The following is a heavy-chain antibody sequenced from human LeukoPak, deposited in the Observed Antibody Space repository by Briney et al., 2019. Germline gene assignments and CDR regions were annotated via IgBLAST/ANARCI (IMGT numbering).Heavy chain of an antibody. CDR3: ARDIWGSST. CDR1: GASISSGGYF. D-gene: IGHD3-16*01. Sequence: SETLSLTCVVSGASISSGGYFWSWIRQPPGKGLEWIGCIYHSGGTHYNPSLKSRVTMSVDTSKNQISLNLNSMTAADTALYYCARDIWGSSTWGPGTLVTVSS. V-gene: IGHV4-30-2*01. CDR2: IYHSGGT. J-gene: IGHJ5*02.